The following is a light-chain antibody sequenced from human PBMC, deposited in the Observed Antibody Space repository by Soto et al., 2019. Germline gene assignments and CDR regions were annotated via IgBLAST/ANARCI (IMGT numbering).Light chain of an antibody. Sequence: QSVLTQPPSASGTPGQRVTISCSGSSSNIGSTSVYWYQQLPGTAPKLLIYSNNRRPSGVPDRLSGSKSGTSASLAISGLQSEDEADYYCAAWDNSLGGWVFGGGTKLTVL. CDR3: AAWDNSLGGWV. CDR1: SSNIGSTS. CDR2: SNN. V-gene: IGLV1-44*01. J-gene: IGLJ3*02.